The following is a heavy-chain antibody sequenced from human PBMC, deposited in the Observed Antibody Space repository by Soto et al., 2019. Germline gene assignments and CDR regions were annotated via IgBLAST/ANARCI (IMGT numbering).Heavy chain of an antibody. V-gene: IGHV1-69*06. Sequence: ASVKVSCKASGGTFSSYAISWVRQAPGQGLEWMGGIIPIFGTANYAQKFQGRVTITADKSTSTAYMELSSLRSEDTAVYYCARHSGSYYSFDYWGQGTLVTVSS. CDR2: IIPIFGTA. CDR3: ARHSGSYYSFDY. CDR1: GGTFSSYA. D-gene: IGHD1-26*01. J-gene: IGHJ4*02.